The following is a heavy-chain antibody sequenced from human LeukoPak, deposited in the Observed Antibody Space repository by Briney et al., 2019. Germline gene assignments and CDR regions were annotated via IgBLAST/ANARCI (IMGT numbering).Heavy chain of an antibody. D-gene: IGHD3-16*01. J-gene: IGHJ6*03. CDR3: AKLGGQEVYNYYVGV. Sequence: GGSLRLSCSASGFTFNRYPMHWVRQAPGKGLEWVSRLDSAGGGTNYADSVRGRFTIFRDNVKSTLYLQMNSLRAEDTAVYYCAKLGGQEVYNYYVGVWGKGTTVAVSS. V-gene: IGHV3-74*01. CDR1: GFTFNRYP. CDR2: LDSAGGGT.